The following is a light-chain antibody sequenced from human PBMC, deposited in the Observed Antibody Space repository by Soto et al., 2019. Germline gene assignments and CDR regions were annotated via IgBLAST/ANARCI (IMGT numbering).Light chain of an antibody. CDR3: SSYTSSSTL. J-gene: IGLJ1*01. Sequence: QSVLTQPASVSGSPGQSITISCTGTSRHGGSYNYVSWYQQHPGKAPKLMIYEVSDRPSGISSRFSGSKSGNTASLTISGLQTEYEADYYCSSYTSSSTLFGTGTKVTVL. V-gene: IGLV2-14*01. CDR1: SRHGGSYNY. CDR2: EVS.